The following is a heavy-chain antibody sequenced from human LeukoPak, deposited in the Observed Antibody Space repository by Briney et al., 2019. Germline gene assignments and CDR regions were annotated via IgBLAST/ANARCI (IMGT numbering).Heavy chain of an antibody. D-gene: IGHD3-10*02. V-gene: IGHV4-38-2*02. CDR1: GYSISSGYY. Sequence: SETLSLTCTVSGYSISSGYYWGWIRQPPGKGLEWIGSIYHSGSTYYNPSLKSRVTISGDTSKNQFSLKLSSVTAADTAVYYCASQKSMTGDFDYWGQGTLVTVSS. J-gene: IGHJ4*02. CDR2: IYHSGST. CDR3: ASQKSMTGDFDY.